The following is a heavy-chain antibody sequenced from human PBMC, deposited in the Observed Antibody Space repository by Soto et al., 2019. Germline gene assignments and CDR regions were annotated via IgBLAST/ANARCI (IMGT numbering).Heavy chain of an antibody. Sequence: QITLKESGPTLVEPTQTLTLTCTFSGFSLSTSGVGVGWIRQPPGKALEWLALIYWDDDKRYSPSLKSRLSITKDTSKNRVVLTLTNMVPADTATHYCAHDSSGLYGFDFWGQGTLVTVSS. V-gene: IGHV2-5*02. CDR2: IYWDDDK. CDR1: GFSLSTSGVG. CDR3: AHDSSGLYGFDF. D-gene: IGHD6-19*01. J-gene: IGHJ4*02.